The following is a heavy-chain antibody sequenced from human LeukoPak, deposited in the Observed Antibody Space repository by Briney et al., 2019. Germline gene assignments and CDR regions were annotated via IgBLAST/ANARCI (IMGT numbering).Heavy chain of an antibody. CDR2: IIPIFGTA. Sequence: GASVKVSCKASGGTFNSYAISWVRQAPGQGLEWMGGIIPIFGTANYAQKFQGRVTITADESTSTAYMELSSLRSEDTAVYYCARDYGSGSCYYKFDYWGQGTLVTVSS. V-gene: IGHV1-69*13. D-gene: IGHD3-10*01. CDR3: ARDYGSGSCYYKFDY. CDR1: GGTFNSYA. J-gene: IGHJ4*02.